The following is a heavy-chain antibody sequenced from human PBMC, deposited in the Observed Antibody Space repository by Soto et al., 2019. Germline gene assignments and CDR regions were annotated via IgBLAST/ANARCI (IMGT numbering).Heavy chain of an antibody. D-gene: IGHD5-12*01. Sequence: PGESLKISCNGSAYSFTNYWIGWVRQMPGKGLEWMGSIYPGDSDIKYSPSFQGQVTISADKSINTAYLQWSSLKASDSAMYYCARTESGNYYDGFDYSGQGTLVAVCS. CDR3: ARTESGNYYDGFDY. J-gene: IGHJ4*02. V-gene: IGHV5-51*01. CDR1: AYSFTNYW. CDR2: IYPGDSDI.